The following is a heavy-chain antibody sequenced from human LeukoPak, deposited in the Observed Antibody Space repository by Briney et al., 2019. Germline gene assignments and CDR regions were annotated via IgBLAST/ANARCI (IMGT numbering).Heavy chain of an antibody. D-gene: IGHD4-17*01. CDR2: INPNSGGT. J-gene: IGHJ4*02. CDR1: GYTFTSYA. Sequence: ASVKVSCKASGYTFTSYAMNWVRQAPGQGLEWMGWINPNSGGTNYAQKFQGRVTMTRDTSISTAYMELSRLRSDDTAVYYCASAPDYGDPYFDYWGQGTLVTVSS. CDR3: ASAPDYGDPYFDY. V-gene: IGHV1-2*02.